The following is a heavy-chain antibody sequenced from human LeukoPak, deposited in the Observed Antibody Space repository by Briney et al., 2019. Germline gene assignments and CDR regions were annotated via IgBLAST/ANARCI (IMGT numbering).Heavy chain of an antibody. CDR1: GFTFSSYA. Sequence: GGSLRLSCAASGFTFSSYAMHWVRQAPGKGLEWVAVISYDGSSKYYADSVKGRFTISRDNSKNTLYLQMNSLRAEDTAVYYCARDQSSGYYYKHDAFDIWGQGTMVTVSS. CDR3: ARDQSSGYYYKHDAFDI. J-gene: IGHJ3*02. CDR2: ISYDGSSK. D-gene: IGHD3-22*01. V-gene: IGHV3-30-3*01.